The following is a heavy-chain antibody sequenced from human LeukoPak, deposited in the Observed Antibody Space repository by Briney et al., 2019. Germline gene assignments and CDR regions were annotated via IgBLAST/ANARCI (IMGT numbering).Heavy chain of an antibody. CDR1: GYTFTNYH. V-gene: IGHV1-8*03. D-gene: IGHD6-25*01. J-gene: IGHJ4*02. Sequence: GASVTVSCMASGYTFTNYHINWVRQAPGQGVEWMGWMNPNNGDSDFAQTFQGRVTITRDTAMTTAYMELSSLTSEDTAIYFCARTTSFTASGYDYWGQGTLVTVSS. CDR2: MNPNNGDS. CDR3: ARTTSFTASGYDY.